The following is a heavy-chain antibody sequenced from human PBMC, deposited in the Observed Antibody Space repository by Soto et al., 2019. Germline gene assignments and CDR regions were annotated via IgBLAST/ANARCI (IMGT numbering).Heavy chain of an antibody. V-gene: IGHV1-69*01. CDR2: IIPIFGPA. J-gene: IGHJ4*02. D-gene: IGHD6-6*01. Sequence: QVQLVQSGSEVKKPGSSVRVSCKASGGSVSNSAISWLLQAPGQGLEWMGGIIPIFGPAIYARKFQGRFTISADESTGTAYMDLTNVRSDDTAVYYCGRGSSLTKVEYWGQGTLVTVSS. CDR1: GGSVSNSA. CDR3: GRGSSLTKVEY.